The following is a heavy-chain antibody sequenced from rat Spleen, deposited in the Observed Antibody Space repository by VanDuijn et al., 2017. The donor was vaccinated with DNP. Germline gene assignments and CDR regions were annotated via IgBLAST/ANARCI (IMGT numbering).Heavy chain of an antibody. J-gene: IGHJ2*01. CDR3: ARWNIGTSTLDY. Sequence: EVQLQESGPGLVKPSQSLSLTCSVTGFSITSSYWGWIRQFPGNKMEYIGHISYRGTTTYNPSLKSRISITRDTSKNQFFLQLSSVTTEDTATYYCARWNIGTSTLDYWGQGVMVTVSS. D-gene: IGHD1-5*01. CDR2: ISYRGTT. V-gene: IGHV3-1*01. CDR1: GFSITSSY.